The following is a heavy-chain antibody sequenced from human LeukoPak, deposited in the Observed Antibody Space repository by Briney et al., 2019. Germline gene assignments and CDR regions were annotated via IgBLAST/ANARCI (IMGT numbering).Heavy chain of an antibody. CDR2: IIPMFGTP. CDR1: GGTLSTSA. V-gene: IGHV1-69*05. Sequence: GASVKVSCKAPGGTLSTSAISWVRHAPGQGLEWMGGIIPMFGTPNYAQKFQGRVTVTKDASTNTAYMELSSLRSEDTAAYYCARARGYSYSSPFDYWGQGTLVTVSS. J-gene: IGHJ4*02. D-gene: IGHD5-18*01. CDR3: ARARGYSYSSPFDY.